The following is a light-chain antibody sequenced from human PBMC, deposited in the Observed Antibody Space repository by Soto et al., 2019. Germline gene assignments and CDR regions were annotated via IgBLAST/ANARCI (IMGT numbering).Light chain of an antibody. CDR2: VTS. V-gene: IGKV1-9*01. CDR1: QGIRKY. Sequence: DIQLTQSPSFLSASVGDRVTITCRASQGIRKYLVWYQQKPGKVPKLLIYVTSTLRSGVPSRFSGSGSGTEFSLTITSLQPEDSATYYCQQDYSYPLTFGGGTTVEIK. CDR3: QQDYSYPLT. J-gene: IGKJ4*01.